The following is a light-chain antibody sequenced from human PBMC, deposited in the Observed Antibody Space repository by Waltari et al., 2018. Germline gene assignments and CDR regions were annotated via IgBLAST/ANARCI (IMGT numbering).Light chain of an antibody. CDR2: DAS. J-gene: IGKJ1*01. CDR1: QSISKY. Sequence: EIMLTQSPGTLSLSPGERATLSCRASQSISKYLAWYQQKPGQAPRLLIYDASVRATGIPDRFGGSGSGTDFSLTISRLEPEDFAVYYCQKYGTLPATFGQGTKVEIK. V-gene: IGKV3-20*01. CDR3: QKYGTLPAT.